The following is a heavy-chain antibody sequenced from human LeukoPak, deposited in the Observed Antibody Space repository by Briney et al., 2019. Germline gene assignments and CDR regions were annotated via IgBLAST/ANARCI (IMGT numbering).Heavy chain of an antibody. CDR1: GYTFTSYY. V-gene: IGHV1-46*01. D-gene: IGHD2-2*01. J-gene: IGHJ6*03. CDR3: ARAASVTRSSTSCYGHNYYYYMDV. CDR2: INPSGGST. Sequence: ASVKVSCKASGYTFTSYYMHWVRQAPGQGLEWMGIINPSGGSTSYAQKFQGRVTMTRDMSTSTVYMELSSLRSEDTAVYYCARAASVTRSSTSCYGHNYYYYMDVWGKGTTVTVSS.